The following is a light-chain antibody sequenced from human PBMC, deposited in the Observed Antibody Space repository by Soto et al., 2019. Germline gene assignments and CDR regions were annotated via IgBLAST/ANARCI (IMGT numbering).Light chain of an antibody. V-gene: IGKV1-5*03. Sequence: DIQMTQSPSTLSASVGDRVTITCRASQSISSWLAWYQQKPGKAPKLQIYKASSLESGVPSRFSRSESGTEVTLTISSLQDYDFATYYNQQYNSYWTFGQGTKVEIK. CDR2: KAS. CDR3: QQYNSYWT. CDR1: QSISSW. J-gene: IGKJ1*01.